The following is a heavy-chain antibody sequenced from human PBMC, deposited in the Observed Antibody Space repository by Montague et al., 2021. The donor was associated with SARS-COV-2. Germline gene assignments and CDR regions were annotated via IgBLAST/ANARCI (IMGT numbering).Heavy chain of an antibody. V-gene: IGHV4-4*02. CDR2: IYYTGNT. CDR1: DGSISSPNW. D-gene: IGHD3-16*01. Sequence: SETLSLTCAVSDGSISSPNWWNWVRQPPGRGLEWIGEIYYTGNTNYNPSLKSRVTIFIDKSNNHFSLQLSSVTAADTAVYYCARGGTYHYGMDVWGQGTTVAVSS. CDR3: ARGGTYHYGMDV. J-gene: IGHJ6*02.